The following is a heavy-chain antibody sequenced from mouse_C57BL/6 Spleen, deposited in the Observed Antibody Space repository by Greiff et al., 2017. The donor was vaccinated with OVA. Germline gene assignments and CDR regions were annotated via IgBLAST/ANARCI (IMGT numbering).Heavy chain of an antibody. J-gene: IGHJ3*01. V-gene: IGHV1-5*01. D-gene: IGHD4-1*01. CDR2: IYPGNSDT. CDR1: GYTFTSYW. Sequence: QSGTVLARPGASVKMSCKTSGYTFTSYWMHWVKQRPGQGLEWIGAIYPGNSDTSYNQKFKGKAKLTAVTSASTAYMELSSLTNEDSAVYYCTREAGTVAWFAYWGQGTLVTVSA. CDR3: TREAGTVAWFAY.